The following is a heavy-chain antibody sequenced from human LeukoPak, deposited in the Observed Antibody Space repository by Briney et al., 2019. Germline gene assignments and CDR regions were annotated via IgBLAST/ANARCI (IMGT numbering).Heavy chain of an antibody. CDR2: IKEDGSAT. V-gene: IGHV3-7*04. D-gene: IGHD1-1*01. CDR1: GFTFSTYW. CDR3: ARDSPGYLAYDS. Sequence: GGSLRLSCAASGFTFSTYWMTWVRQAPGKGPEWVANIKEDGSATYYVDSVKGRFTISRDNAKKSLYLQMNSLRGEDTAVYYCARDSPGYLAYDSWGQGTLVTVSS. J-gene: IGHJ4*02.